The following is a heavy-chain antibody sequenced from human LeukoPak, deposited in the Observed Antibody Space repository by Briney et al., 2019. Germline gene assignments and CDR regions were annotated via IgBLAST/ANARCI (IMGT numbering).Heavy chain of an antibody. V-gene: IGHV3-9*01. D-gene: IGHD3-22*01. J-gene: IGHJ4*02. CDR1: GFTFDDYA. CDR2: ISWNSGSM. CDR3: AVWGYYYDSSGYYYSY. Sequence: PGRSLRLSCAASGFTFDDYAMHWVRQAPGKGLEWVSGISWNSGSMGYADSVKGRFTISRDNAKNSLYLQMNSLRAEDTASYYCAVWGYYYDSSGYYYSYWGQGTLVTVSS.